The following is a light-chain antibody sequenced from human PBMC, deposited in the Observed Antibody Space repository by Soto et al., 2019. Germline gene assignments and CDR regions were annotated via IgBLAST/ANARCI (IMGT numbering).Light chain of an antibody. V-gene: IGKV3-15*01. Sequence: EIVMTQSPATLTLSPRERATRFXRASISVIINLSWYQQKAGQASRXFIXGASKRATGIPARFSGSASGTEFTLTIRRLQSEEFAVYYCQQYNTCTFGQGTKVDI. J-gene: IGKJ1*01. CDR1: ISVIIN. CDR3: QQYNTCT. CDR2: GAS.